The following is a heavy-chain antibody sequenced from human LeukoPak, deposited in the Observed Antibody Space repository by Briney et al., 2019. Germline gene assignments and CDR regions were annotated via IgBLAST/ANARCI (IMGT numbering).Heavy chain of an antibody. CDR1: GGSFSGYY. J-gene: IGHJ4*02. V-gene: IGHV4-34*01. CDR3: AREGAARKHWY. Sequence: PSETLSLTCAVYGGSFSGYYWSWIRQPPGKGLEWIGEINHSGSTNYNPSLKSRVTISVDTSKNQFSLKLSSVTAADTAVYYCAREGAARKHWYWGQGTLVTVSS. CDR2: INHSGST. D-gene: IGHD6-6*01.